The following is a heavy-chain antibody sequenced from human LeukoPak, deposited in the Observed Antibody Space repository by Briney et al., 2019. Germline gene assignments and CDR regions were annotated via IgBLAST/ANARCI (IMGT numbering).Heavy chain of an antibody. CDR3: ARDLGYCSGGSCLNLNWFDP. D-gene: IGHD2-15*01. CDR2: INPNSGGT. V-gene: IGHV1-2*02. Sequence: ASVKVSCKASGYTFTGYYMHWVRQAPGQGLEWMGWINPNSGGTNYAQKFQGRVTMTRDTSISTAYMELSRLRSGDTAVYYCARDLGYCSGGSCLNLNWFDPWGQGTLVTVSS. CDR1: GYTFTGYY. J-gene: IGHJ5*02.